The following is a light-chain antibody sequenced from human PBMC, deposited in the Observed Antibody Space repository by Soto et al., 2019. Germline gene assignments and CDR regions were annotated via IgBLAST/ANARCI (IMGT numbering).Light chain of an antibody. CDR1: SSDVGIYNL. CDR2: EGS. Sequence: QSALTQPASVSGSPGQSITISCTGTSSDVGIYNLVSWYQQHPGKTPKQMIYEGSKRPSGVSNRFSGSKSGNTASLTISGLQAEDEADYYCCSYAGSSTPDVFGTGTKVTVL. J-gene: IGLJ1*01. V-gene: IGLV2-23*01. CDR3: CSYAGSSTPDV.